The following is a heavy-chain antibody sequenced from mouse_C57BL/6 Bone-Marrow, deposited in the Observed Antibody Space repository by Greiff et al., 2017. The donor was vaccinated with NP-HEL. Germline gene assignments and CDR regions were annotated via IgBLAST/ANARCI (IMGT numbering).Heavy chain of an antibody. CDR2: IYPGSGNT. V-gene: IGHV1-76*01. Sequence: VQLQQSGAELVRPGASVKLSCKASGYTFTDYYINWVKQRPGQGLEWIARIYPGSGNTYYNEKFKGKATLTAEKSSSTAYMQLSSLTSEDSAVYFCASHYYGSSYPFGDYWGQGTSVTVSS. CDR3: ASHYYGSSYPFGDY. J-gene: IGHJ4*01. CDR1: GYTFTDYY. D-gene: IGHD1-1*01.